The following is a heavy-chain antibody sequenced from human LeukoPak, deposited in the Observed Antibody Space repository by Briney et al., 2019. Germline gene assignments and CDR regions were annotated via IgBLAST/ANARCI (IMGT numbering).Heavy chain of an antibody. CDR1: GPSFSNYA. V-gene: IGHV3-23*01. CDR2: IIVSSGTT. J-gene: IGHJ4*02. Sequence: PGRSLRLSCAASGPSFSNYAMSWVRQAAGEGREWVLLIIVSSGTTFHAESVKGRFTISSENSNTTLYMQMKSLRAEDTALYYCAKGGYDYVEIGYFDYWGQGTLVTVSS. CDR3: AKGGYDYVEIGYFDY. D-gene: IGHD5-12*01.